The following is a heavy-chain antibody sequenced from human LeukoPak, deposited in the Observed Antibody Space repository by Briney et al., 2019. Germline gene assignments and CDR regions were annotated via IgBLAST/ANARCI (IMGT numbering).Heavy chain of an antibody. CDR1: GYTFTGYY. CDR3: ARVTNYDHVWGSYSDY. J-gene: IGHJ4*02. D-gene: IGHD3-16*01. V-gene: IGHV1-2*02. Sequence: GASVKVSCKASGYTFTGYYMHWVRQAPGQGLEWMGWINPNSGGTNYAQKFQGRVTMTRDTSISTAYMELSRLRSDDTAVYYCARVTNYDHVWGSYSDYWGQGTLVTVSS. CDR2: INPNSGGT.